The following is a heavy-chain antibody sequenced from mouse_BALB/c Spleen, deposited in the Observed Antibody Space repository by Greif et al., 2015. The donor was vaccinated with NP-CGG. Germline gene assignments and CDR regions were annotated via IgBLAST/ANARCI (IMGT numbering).Heavy chain of an antibody. Sequence: VQLQQSGPGLVAPSQSLSITCTVSGSSLTSYGVHWVRQPPGKGLEWLGVMWAGGSTNYNSALMSRLSISKDNSKSXVFLKMNSLQTDDTAMYYCARDRGTTVGGFWYAMDYWGQGTSVTVSS. CDR3: ARDRGTTVGGFWYAMDY. CDR2: MWAGGST. CDR1: GSSLTSYG. V-gene: IGHV2-9*02. D-gene: IGHD1-1*01. J-gene: IGHJ4*01.